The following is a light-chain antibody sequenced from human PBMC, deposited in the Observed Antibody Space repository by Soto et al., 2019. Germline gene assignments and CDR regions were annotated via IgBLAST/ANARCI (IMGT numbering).Light chain of an antibody. J-gene: IGLJ2*01. CDR1: NSGSKS. CDR2: YDS. Sequence: SSELTQPPSVSVAPGKTARITCGGNNSGSKSVHWYQQKPGQAPVLVIYYDSDRPSGIPERFSGSNSGNTATLTISRVEAGDEADYYCQVWDSSSDPHVVFGGGTKLTVL. V-gene: IGLV3-21*04. CDR3: QVWDSSSDPHVV.